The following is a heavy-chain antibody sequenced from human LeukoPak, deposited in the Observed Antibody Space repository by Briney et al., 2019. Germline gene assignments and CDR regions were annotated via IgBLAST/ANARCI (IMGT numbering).Heavy chain of an antibody. CDR1: GFTFNNFG. Sequence: GGSLRLSCEASGFTFNNFGMHWVRQAPGKGLEWVAFIRYDGSNKYYADSVKGRFTISRDNSKNTLYLQMNSLRAEDTAVYYCAKEGVVVPAAPDYWGQGTLVTVSS. V-gene: IGHV3-30*02. D-gene: IGHD2-2*01. J-gene: IGHJ4*02. CDR2: IRYDGSNK. CDR3: AKEGVVVPAAPDY.